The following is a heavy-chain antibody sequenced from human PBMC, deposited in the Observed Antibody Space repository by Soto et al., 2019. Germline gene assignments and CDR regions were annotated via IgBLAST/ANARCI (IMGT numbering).Heavy chain of an antibody. CDR3: ARRPITIFGVVLTYGREV. V-gene: IGHV4-34*01. D-gene: IGHD3-3*01. Sequence: YETLSLTCAVYGGSFSGYYWSWIRQPTGKGLERIGEINPSGSTNYNPSLKSRVTISVDTSKNKFSLKLSSVTAADTAVYYCARRPITIFGVVLTYGREVWGKETTVSVYS. J-gene: IGHJ6*01. CDR2: INPSGST. CDR1: GGSFSGYY.